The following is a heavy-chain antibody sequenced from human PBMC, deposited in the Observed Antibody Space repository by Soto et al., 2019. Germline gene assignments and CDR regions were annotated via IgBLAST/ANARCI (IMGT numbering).Heavy chain of an antibody. J-gene: IGHJ6*02. D-gene: IGHD3-3*01. CDR2: ISWDGGST. Sequence: GGSLRLSCAASGFTFDDYAMHWVRQAPGKGLEWVSLISWDGGSTYYADSVKCRFTISRDNSKNSLYLQMNSLRAEDTALYYCAQDYPAPDYDFWSGFSPKKNYGMDVWGQRPTVTVSS. CDR3: AQDYPAPDYDFWSGFSPKKNYGMDV. V-gene: IGHV3-43D*04. CDR1: GFTFDDYA.